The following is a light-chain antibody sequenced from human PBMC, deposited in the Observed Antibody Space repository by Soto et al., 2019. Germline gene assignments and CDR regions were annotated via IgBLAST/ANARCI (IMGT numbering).Light chain of an antibody. CDR3: CSYAGSNVV. Sequence: QSALTQPPSASGSXXXXXXXSCTGTSSDVGGYNYVSWYQQHPGKAPKLIIYEVSKRPSGVPDRFSGSKSGNTASLTVSGLQADDEADYYCCSYAGSNVVFGGGTKVTVL. J-gene: IGLJ2*01. V-gene: IGLV2-8*01. CDR2: EVS. CDR1: SSDVGGYNY.